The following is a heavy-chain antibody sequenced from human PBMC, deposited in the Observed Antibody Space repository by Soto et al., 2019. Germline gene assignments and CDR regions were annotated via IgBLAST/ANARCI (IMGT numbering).Heavy chain of an antibody. CDR2: IKQDGSEK. CDR3: ARDRGVSTPYYYYGMDD. Sequence: GGSLRLSCAASGFTFSSYWMSWVRQAPGKGLEWVANIKQDGSEKYYVDSVKGRFTISRDNAKNSLYLQMNSLRAEDTAVYYCARDRGVSTPYYYYGMDDWGQGTTVTVSS. CDR1: GFTFSSYW. J-gene: IGHJ6*02. D-gene: IGHD3-10*01. V-gene: IGHV3-7*01.